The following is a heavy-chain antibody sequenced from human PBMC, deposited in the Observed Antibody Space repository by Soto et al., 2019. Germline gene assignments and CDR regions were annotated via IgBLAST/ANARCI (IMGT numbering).Heavy chain of an antibody. V-gene: IGHV4-59*01. CDR3: ARDMGQWLEYYFDY. Sequence: QVQLQESGPGLVKPSETLSLTCTVSGGSISSYYWSWIRQPPGKGLEWIGYSYYSGSTNYNPSLKSRVTISVDTSKNQFSLKLSSVTAADTAVYYCARDMGQWLEYYFDYWGQGTLVTVSS. J-gene: IGHJ4*02. CDR1: GGSISSYY. CDR2: SYYSGST. D-gene: IGHD6-19*01.